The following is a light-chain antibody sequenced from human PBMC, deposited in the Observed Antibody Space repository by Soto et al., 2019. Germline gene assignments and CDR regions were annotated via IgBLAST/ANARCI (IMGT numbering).Light chain of an antibody. CDR1: SSDVGGYNY. CDR2: DVI. J-gene: IGLJ1*01. CDR3: SSYSSRSSTYV. V-gene: IGLV2-14*03. Sequence: QSALTQPASVSGSPGQSITISCTGTSSDVGGYNYVSWYQQHPGKAPKLMIYDVINRPSGISNRCAGHKCGNTAALTISGRETEDEADQYCSSYSSRSSTYVFGTGSKLTGL.